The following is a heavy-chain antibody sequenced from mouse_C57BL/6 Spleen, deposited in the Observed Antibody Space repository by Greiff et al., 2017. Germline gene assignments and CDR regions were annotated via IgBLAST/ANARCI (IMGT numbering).Heavy chain of an antibody. CDR3: VYSNYAGFAY. Sequence: VQLQQSGPELVKPGASVKISCKASGYAFSSSWMNWVKQRPGKGLEWIGRIYPGDGATNYNGKFKGKATLTAAKSSSTAYMQLSSLTSEDSAVYFCVYSNYAGFAYWGQGTLVTVSA. CDR1: GYAFSSSW. CDR2: IYPGDGAT. V-gene: IGHV1-82*01. J-gene: IGHJ3*01. D-gene: IGHD2-5*01.